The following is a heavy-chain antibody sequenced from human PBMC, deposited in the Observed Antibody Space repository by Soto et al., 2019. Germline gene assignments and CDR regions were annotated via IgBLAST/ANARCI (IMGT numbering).Heavy chain of an antibody. D-gene: IGHD5-12*01. Sequence: GASVKVSCKASGYTFTSYYMHWVRQAPGQGLEWMGIINPSGGSTSYAQKFQGRVTMTRDTSTSTVYMELSSLRSEDTAVYYCARDRRMAAIKYYYYGMDVWGQGTTVTVSS. CDR3: ARDRRMAAIKYYYYGMDV. CDR1: GYTFTSYY. CDR2: INPSGGST. J-gene: IGHJ6*02. V-gene: IGHV1-46*01.